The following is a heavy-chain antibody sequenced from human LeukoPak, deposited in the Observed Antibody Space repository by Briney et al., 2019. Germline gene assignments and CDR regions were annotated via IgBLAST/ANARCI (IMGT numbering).Heavy chain of an antibody. J-gene: IGHJ4*02. CDR1: KFTFSSYW. Sequence: HPGGSLRLSCAASKFTFSSYWMSWVRQAPGKGLEWVANIKQDGSEKYYVDSVKGRSTISRDNAKNSLYLQTNSLRAEDTAVYYCARWSSWYRVPDYWGQGTLVTVSS. CDR2: IKQDGSEK. CDR3: ARWSSWYRVPDY. V-gene: IGHV3-7*01. D-gene: IGHD6-13*01.